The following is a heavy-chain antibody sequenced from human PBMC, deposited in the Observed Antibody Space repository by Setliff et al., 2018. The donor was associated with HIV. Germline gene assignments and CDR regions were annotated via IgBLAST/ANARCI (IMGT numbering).Heavy chain of an antibody. J-gene: IGHJ1*01. V-gene: IGHV1-2*06. D-gene: IGHD6-6*01. Sequence: ASVKVSCKASGYSFTGHYIHWVRQAPGQGLEWLGRIDPNSGGTKYAQKVQGRVTMTRDTSTSTVYMELSSLRSEDTAVYYCARDPAPSSSASYFQHWGQGTPVTVSS. CDR2: IDPNSGGT. CDR1: GYSFTGHY. CDR3: ARDPAPSSSASYFQH.